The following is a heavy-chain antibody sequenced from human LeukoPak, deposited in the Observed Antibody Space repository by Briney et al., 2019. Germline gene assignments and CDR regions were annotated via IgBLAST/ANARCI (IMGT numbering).Heavy chain of an antibody. V-gene: IGHV1-2*02. J-gene: IGHJ3*02. CDR1: GYTFTGYY. Sequence: ASVKASCKASGYTFTGYYMHWVRQAPGQGLEWMGWINPNSGGTNYAQKFQGRVTMTRDTSISTAYMELSRLRSDDTAVYYCARVSQGSWVAFDIWGQGTMVTVSS. D-gene: IGHD6-13*01. CDR2: INPNSGGT. CDR3: ARVSQGSWVAFDI.